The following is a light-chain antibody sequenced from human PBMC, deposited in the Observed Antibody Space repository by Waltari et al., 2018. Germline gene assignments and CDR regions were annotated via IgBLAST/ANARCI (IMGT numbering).Light chain of an antibody. CDR1: SSDVAFYDF. J-gene: IGLJ2*01. V-gene: IGLV2-8*01. CDR2: DVN. CDR3: SSYAGDNILI. Sequence: QSALTQPPSASGSPGQSVSISCTGTSSDVAFYDFVSWYKQDPGKAPKLIIYDVNKRPSGVPGGFSGSKSGNTASLIVSGLQADDEAYYYCSSYAGDNILIFGGGTKLTV.